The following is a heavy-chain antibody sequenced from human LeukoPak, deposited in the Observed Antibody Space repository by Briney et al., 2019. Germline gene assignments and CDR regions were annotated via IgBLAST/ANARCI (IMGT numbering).Heavy chain of an antibody. V-gene: IGHV1-18*01. CDR3: ASVQDTYYYDSSGYYPLDY. Sequence: GASVKVSCKASDYTFTSYGISWVRQAPGQGLEWMGWISAYNGNTNYAQKLQGRVTMTTDTSTSTAYMELRSLRSDDTAVYYCASVQDTYYYDSSGYYPLDYWGQRTLVTVSS. D-gene: IGHD3-22*01. CDR2: ISAYNGNT. CDR1: DYTFTSYG. J-gene: IGHJ4*02.